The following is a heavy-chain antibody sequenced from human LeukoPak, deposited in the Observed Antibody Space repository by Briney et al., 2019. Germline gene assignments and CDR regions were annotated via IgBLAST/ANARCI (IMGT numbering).Heavy chain of an antibody. CDR3: AKVNNIAAAGTFDY. V-gene: IGHV3-23*01. D-gene: IGHD6-13*01. CDR1: GFTFIIYA. J-gene: IGHJ4*02. Sequence: GGSLRLSCAASGFTFIIYAMSWVRQAPGKGLEWVSGISGSGAGTYYADSVKGRFTISRDNSKNTLYLQMNSLRAEDTAVYYCAKVNNIAAAGTFDYWGQGTLVTVSS. CDR2: ISGSGAGT.